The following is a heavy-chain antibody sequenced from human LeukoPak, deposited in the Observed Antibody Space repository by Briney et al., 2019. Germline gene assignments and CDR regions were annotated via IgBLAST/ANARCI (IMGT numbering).Heavy chain of an antibody. CDR3: ARGGSYSEYLQH. CDR2: INPNSGGT. Sequence: LGASVKVSCKASGYTFTVYYLHWVRQAPGQGLEWMGWINPNSGGTHFAQRFQGRVTMTRDTSISTAYMELSRLRSDDTALYYCARGGSYSEYLQHWGQGTLVTVPS. J-gene: IGHJ1*01. V-gene: IGHV1-2*03. CDR1: GYTFTVYY. D-gene: IGHD1-26*01.